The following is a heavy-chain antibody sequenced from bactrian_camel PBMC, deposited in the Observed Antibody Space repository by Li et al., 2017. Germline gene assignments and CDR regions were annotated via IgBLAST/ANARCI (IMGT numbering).Heavy chain of an antibody. J-gene: IGHJ6*01. Sequence: HVQLVESGGGSAQTGGSLRLSCADSGHGYSWYCMAWFRQAAGKEREAVAMIFTDSGPTFYNDAVKGRFTISFDNAEKILYLEMNNLNGEDTALYRCAASWGMTAMAALDRIAQDDFGYWGDGTQVTVS. V-gene: IGHV3-2*01. CDR1: GHGYSWYC. D-gene: IGHD5*01. CDR2: IFTDSGPT. CDR3: AASWGMTAMAALDRIAQDDFGY.